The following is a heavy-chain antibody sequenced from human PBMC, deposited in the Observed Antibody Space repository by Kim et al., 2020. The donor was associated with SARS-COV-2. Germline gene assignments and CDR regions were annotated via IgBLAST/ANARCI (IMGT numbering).Heavy chain of an antibody. J-gene: IGHJ6*02. V-gene: IGHV4-39*07. CDR3: ARDHRWFGELRYYGMDV. CDR2: IYYSGST. D-gene: IGHD3-10*01. CDR1: GGSISSSSYY. Sequence: SETLSLTCTVSGGSISSSSYYWGWIRQPPGKGLECIGSIYYSGSTYYNPSLKSRVTISVDTSKNQFSLKLSSVTAADTAVYYCARDHRWFGELRYYGMDVWGQGTTVTVSS.